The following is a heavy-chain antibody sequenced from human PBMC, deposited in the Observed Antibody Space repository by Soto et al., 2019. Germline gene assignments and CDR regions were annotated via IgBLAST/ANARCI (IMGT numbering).Heavy chain of an antibody. V-gene: IGHV3-15*07. CDR2: VKSESDGGTT. Sequence: EVQLVQSGGGLVEPGGSLRLSCAASGFTFSKTWMNWVRQAPGKGLECIGRVKSESDGGTTDYAAPVKGRFIVSRHDSKNMMSLQMNSLKTEHTAVYYGATDNPVRFGDLSWTSYSMDVWGQGTTVTVSS. D-gene: IGHD3-10*01. CDR1: GFTFSKTW. J-gene: IGHJ6*02. CDR3: ATDNPVRFGDLSWTSYSMDV.